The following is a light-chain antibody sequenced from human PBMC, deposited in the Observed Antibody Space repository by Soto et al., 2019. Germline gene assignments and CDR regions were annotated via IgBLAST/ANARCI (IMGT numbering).Light chain of an antibody. V-gene: IGKV1-39*01. Sequence: DIQMTQSPSSLSASVGDRVTITFRASQGISTYLNWYQQKPGKAPKVLIYEASSLQSGVPSRFSGSGSGTDFTLTITSLQPEDFATYYCQQSYNTPRTFGQGTKVDIK. CDR3: QQSYNTPRT. CDR2: EAS. CDR1: QGISTY. J-gene: IGKJ1*01.